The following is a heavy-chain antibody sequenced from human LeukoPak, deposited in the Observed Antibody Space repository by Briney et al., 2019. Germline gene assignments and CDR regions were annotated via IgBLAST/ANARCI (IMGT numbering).Heavy chain of an antibody. D-gene: IGHD1-14*01. CDR2: ITNDGSST. CDR1: GLTFSSHW. J-gene: IGHJ4*02. CDR3: ATQQGGNPAY. V-gene: IGHV3-74*01. Sequence: GGSLRLSCAASGLTFSSHWMHWVRQAPGKGLVWVSRITNDGSSTTFADSAKGRFTISRDNAKNMLYLQVNSLRAEDTAVHYCATQQGGNPAYWGQGTLVTVSS.